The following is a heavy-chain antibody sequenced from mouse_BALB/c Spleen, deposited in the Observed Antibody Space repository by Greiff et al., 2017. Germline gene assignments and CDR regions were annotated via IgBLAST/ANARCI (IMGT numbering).Heavy chain of an antibody. J-gene: IGHJ4*01. Sequence: EVMLVESGAELVRPGALVKLSCKASGFNIKDYYMHWVKQRPEQGLEWIGWIDPENGNTIYDPKFQGKASITADTSSNTAYLQLSSLTSEDTAVYYCARWKGYYHYYAMDYWGQGTSVTVSS. CDR2: IDPENGNT. D-gene: IGHD2-3*01. CDR3: ARWKGYYHYYAMDY. CDR1: GFNIKDYY. V-gene: IGHV14-1*02.